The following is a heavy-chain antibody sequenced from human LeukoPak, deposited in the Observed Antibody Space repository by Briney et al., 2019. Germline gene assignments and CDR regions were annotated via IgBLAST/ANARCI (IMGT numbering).Heavy chain of an antibody. CDR3: ARVPYDSSGYYYEFRGGGVYFDY. Sequence: PSDTLSLTCAVSGGSISSSNWWSWARQPPGKGLEWIGEIYHSGSTNYNPSLKSRVTISVDKSKNQFSLKLSSVTAADTAVYYCARVPYDSSGYYYEFRGGGVYFDYWGQGTLVTVSS. V-gene: IGHV4-4*02. D-gene: IGHD3-22*01. CDR2: IYHSGST. CDR1: GGSISSSNW. J-gene: IGHJ4*02.